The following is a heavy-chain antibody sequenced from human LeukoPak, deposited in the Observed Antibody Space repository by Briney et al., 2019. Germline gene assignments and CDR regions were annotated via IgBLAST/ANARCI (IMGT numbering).Heavy chain of an antibody. Sequence: ASVNVSCKTPGYNFPSYTMHWLRQAPGQSPEWMGSINGDNGNTKYSEKFQDRVTFTRDTSASSAYMELSSLRSEDTAVYYCARSSSGTYHYWGQGTLVTVSS. CDR3: ARSSSGTYHY. D-gene: IGHD3-10*01. J-gene: IGHJ4*02. V-gene: IGHV1-3*01. CDR2: INGDNGNT. CDR1: GYNFPSYT.